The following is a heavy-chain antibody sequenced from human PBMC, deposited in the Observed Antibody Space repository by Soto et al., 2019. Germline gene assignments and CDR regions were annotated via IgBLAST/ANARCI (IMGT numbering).Heavy chain of an antibody. CDR2: IYPGDSDT. CDR1: GYSFTSYW. Sequence: GESLKISCKGSGYSFTSYWIGWVRQIPGKGLEWMGIIYPGDSDTRYSPSFQGQVTISADKSISTAYLQWSSLKASDTAMYYCARIASSVEVTIFGVVKYWGQGTLVTVSS. V-gene: IGHV5-51*01. CDR3: ARIASSVEVTIFGVVKY. J-gene: IGHJ4*02. D-gene: IGHD3-3*01.